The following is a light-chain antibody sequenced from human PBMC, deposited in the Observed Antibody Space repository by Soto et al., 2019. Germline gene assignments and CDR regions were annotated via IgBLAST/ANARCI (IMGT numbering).Light chain of an antibody. J-gene: IGLJ2*01. CDR2: GNS. V-gene: IGLV1-40*01. Sequence: QSVLTQPPSVSGAPGQRVTISCTGSSSNIGARYDVHWYQQLPGTAPKLLIYGNSNRPSGVPDRFSGSKSGTSASLAITGLQAEDEADYYCQSYDSSLSGYVVFGGGTKLT. CDR1: SSNIGARYD. CDR3: QSYDSSLSGYVV.